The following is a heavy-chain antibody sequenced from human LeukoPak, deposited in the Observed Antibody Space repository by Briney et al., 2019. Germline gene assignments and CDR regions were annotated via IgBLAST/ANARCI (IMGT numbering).Heavy chain of an antibody. V-gene: IGHV3-33*01. CDR2: IWYDGSNK. J-gene: IGHJ4*02. Sequence: GGSLRLSCAASGFTFSSYGMHWVRQAPGEGLEWVAVIWYDGSNKYYADSVKGRFTISRDNSKNTLYLQMNSLRAEDTAVYYCARGLKSLLFDYWGQGTLVTVSS. D-gene: IGHD3-3*01. CDR1: GFTFSSYG. CDR3: ARGLKSLLFDY.